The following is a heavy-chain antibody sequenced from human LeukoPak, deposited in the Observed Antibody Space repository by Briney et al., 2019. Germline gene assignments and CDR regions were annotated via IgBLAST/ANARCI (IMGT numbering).Heavy chain of an antibody. D-gene: IGHD2-2*02. CDR2: ISCDGSNK. CDR3: ARDSGGYCSSTSCYSAYGMDV. CDR1: GFTFSSYG. V-gene: IGHV3-30*03. J-gene: IGHJ6*02. Sequence: GGSLRLSCAASGFTFSSYGMHWVRQAPGKGLEWVAVISCDGSNKYYADSVKGRFTISRDNSKNTLYLQMNSLRAEDTAVYYCARDSGGYCSSTSCYSAYGMDVWGQGTTVTVSS.